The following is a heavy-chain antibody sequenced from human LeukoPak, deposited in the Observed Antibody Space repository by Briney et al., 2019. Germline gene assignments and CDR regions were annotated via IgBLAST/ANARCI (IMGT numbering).Heavy chain of an antibody. Sequence: GGSLRLSCAASGFTFSSYEMNWVRQAPGKGLEWVSYISSSGSTIYYADSVKGRFTISRDNAKNSLYLQMNSLRAEDTAVYYCARGPGTPRIDFWGQGTLVTVSS. CDR3: ARGPGTPRIDF. J-gene: IGHJ4*02. CDR2: ISSSGSTI. V-gene: IGHV3-48*03. D-gene: IGHD1-1*01. CDR1: GFTFSSYE.